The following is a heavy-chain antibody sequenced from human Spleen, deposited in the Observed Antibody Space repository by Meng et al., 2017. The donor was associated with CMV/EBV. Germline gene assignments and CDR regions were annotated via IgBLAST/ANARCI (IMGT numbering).Heavy chain of an antibody. CDR2: VYYNGRT. CDR1: GGSITSTDHY. Sequence: GSLRLSCTVSGGSITSTDHYGGWIRQSPRKGLEWIGSVYYNGRTDYIPSLKSRVTISVDTSRNQFSLKLSSVTAADTAVYYCARQGARTVLTTVVPYGEFDYWGQGTLVTVSS. CDR3: ARQGARTVLTTVVPYGEFDY. D-gene: IGHD4-23*01. J-gene: IGHJ4*02. V-gene: IGHV4-39*01.